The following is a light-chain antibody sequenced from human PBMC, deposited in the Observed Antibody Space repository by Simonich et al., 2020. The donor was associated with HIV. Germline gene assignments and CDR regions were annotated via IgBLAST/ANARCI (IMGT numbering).Light chain of an antibody. V-gene: IGKV3-15*01. CDR3: QQYDDWLLLT. CDR1: QSISNN. J-gene: IGKJ4*01. Sequence: EIVMTQSPATLSVSPGERATLSCTASQSISNNIAWYKQKPGQAPRLLIFGASIRATCIPARFSGSGSGTEFTLTITSMQSEDFAIYYCQQYDDWLLLTFGGGTKVEI. CDR2: GAS.